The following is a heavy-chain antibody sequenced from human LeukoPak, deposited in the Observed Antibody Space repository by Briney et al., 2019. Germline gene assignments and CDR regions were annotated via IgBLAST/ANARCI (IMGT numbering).Heavy chain of an antibody. Sequence: GGSLRLSCAGPGFTFRSYTMTWVRKPPGKGLEWVSAISGSGDNTKYADSVKGRFTVSRDNSKDTLYLQMNSLRAEDTAIYYCAKDRTTSGTFFPDDWGQGTLVTVSS. CDR3: AKDRTTSGTFFPDD. CDR2: ISGSGDNT. J-gene: IGHJ4*02. D-gene: IGHD1-14*01. V-gene: IGHV3-23*01. CDR1: GFTFRSYT.